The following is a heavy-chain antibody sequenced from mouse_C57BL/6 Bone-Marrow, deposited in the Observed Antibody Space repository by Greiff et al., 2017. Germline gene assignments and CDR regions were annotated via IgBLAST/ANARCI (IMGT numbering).Heavy chain of an antibody. CDR1: DSEVFPIAY. Sequence: VKLQESGSELRSPGSSVKLSCKDFDSEVFPIAYMSWVRQKPGHGFEWIGGILPSIGRTIYGEKFEDKATLDADTLSNTAYLELNSLTSEDSAIYYCARLWHDGEDYWGQGTSVTVSS. CDR2: ILPSIGRT. CDR3: ARLWHDGEDY. D-gene: IGHD1-1*02. V-gene: IGHV15-2*01. J-gene: IGHJ4*01.